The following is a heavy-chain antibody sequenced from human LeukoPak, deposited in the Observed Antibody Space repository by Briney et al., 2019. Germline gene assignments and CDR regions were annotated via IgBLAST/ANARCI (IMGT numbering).Heavy chain of an antibody. CDR3: VKGPYYDYIWGTYRYPDDSFDI. CDR2: IRYDGSNE. CDR1: GFMFSSYG. D-gene: IGHD3-16*02. Sequence: PGGSLRLSCVSSGFMFSSYGMHWVRQAPGKGLEGVTFIRYDGSNEYYADSVKGRFTISRDNSQDTLSLQMNSLRAEDTAVYYCVKGPYYDYIWGTYRYPDDSFDIWGQGTMVTVSS. V-gene: IGHV3-30*02. J-gene: IGHJ3*02.